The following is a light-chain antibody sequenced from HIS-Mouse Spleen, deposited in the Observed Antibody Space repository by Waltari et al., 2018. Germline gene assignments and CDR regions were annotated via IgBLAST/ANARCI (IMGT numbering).Light chain of an antibody. J-gene: IGLJ2*01. V-gene: IGLV3-25*03. CDR1: ALPKQY. Sequence: SYELTQPPSVSVSPGQTARNTCSGDALPKQYAYWYQQKPGQAPVLVIYKDSERPSGIPERFSGSSSGTTVTLTISGVQAEDEADYYCQSADSSGTYRGVFGGGTKLTVL. CDR2: KDS. CDR3: QSADSSGTYRGV.